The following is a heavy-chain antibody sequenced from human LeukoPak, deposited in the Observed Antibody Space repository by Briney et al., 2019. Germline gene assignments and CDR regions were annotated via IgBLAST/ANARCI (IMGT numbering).Heavy chain of an antibody. CDR2: IHYGGST. CDR3: GSLKPSGIYH. J-gene: IGHJ5*02. V-gene: IGHV4-59*08. CDR1: GGSISSYY. D-gene: IGHD1-26*01. Sequence: PSETLSLTCIVSGGSISSYYWSWIRQPPGKGLEYIGYIHYGGSTNYNPSLKSRVTISVVTSQNQFSLKLTSVTAADTAVYYCGSLKPSGIYHWGQGTLVTVSS.